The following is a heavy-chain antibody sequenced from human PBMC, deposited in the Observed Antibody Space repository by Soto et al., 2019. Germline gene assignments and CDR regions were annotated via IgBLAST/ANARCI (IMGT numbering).Heavy chain of an antibody. V-gene: IGHV4-4*02. J-gene: IGHJ4*02. CDR3: TRVYSGSYFDS. D-gene: IGHD1-26*01. CDR2: IHRSDMT. CDR1: GASISSTDW. Sequence: QVQLQESGPGLVKPSGTLSLTCAVSGASISSTDWWSWVRQPPGKGLEWIGEIHRSDMTNYNPSLKGRVTISLDKSKKQFSLKLSSGTAADTAVYHCTRVYSGSYFDSWGQGTLVTVSS.